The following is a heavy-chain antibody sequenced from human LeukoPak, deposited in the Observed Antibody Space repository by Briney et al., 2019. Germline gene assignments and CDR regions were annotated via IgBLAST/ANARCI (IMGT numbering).Heavy chain of an antibody. Sequence: GGSLRLSCAASGFTFSSYGMHWVRQAPGKGLEWVACIRYDGSNKYYADSVKGRFTISRDNSKNTLYLQMNSLRAEDTAVYYCAKQHYDFWSSDYYYMDVWGKGTTVTVSS. V-gene: IGHV3-30*02. CDR1: GFTFSSYG. CDR3: AKQHYDFWSSDYYYMDV. D-gene: IGHD3-3*01. J-gene: IGHJ6*03. CDR2: IRYDGSNK.